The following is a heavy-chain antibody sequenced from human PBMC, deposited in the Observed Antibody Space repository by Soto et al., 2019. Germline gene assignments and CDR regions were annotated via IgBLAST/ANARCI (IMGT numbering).Heavy chain of an antibody. CDR1: GFTFRSYW. V-gene: IGHV3-74*01. CDR2: ISGDGIT. D-gene: IGHD4-4*01. Sequence: EVQLVESGGGLVQPGGSLRLSCAASGFTFRSYWMHCVRQAPAKALLWVSCISGDGITTYAESVKGRFTISRDNAKNTLYLQMNSLRVEDTAVYYCARQRPDNSNYWGWFDPWGQGTLVTVSS. CDR3: ARQRPDNSNYWGWFDP. J-gene: IGHJ5*02.